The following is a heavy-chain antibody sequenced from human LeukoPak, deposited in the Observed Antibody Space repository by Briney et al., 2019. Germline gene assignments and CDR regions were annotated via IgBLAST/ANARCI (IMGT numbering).Heavy chain of an antibody. J-gene: IGHJ6*04. D-gene: IGHD3-10*02. CDR2: ISSSGSSR. CDR1: GFSFSSYE. CDR3: AELGITMIGGV. Sequence: GGSLRLSCAASGFSFSSYEMNWVRQAPGKGLEWVSYISSSGSSRVYADSVKGRFTISRDNAKNSLYLQMNSLRAEDTAVYYCAELGITMIGGVWGKGTTVTISS. V-gene: IGHV3-48*03.